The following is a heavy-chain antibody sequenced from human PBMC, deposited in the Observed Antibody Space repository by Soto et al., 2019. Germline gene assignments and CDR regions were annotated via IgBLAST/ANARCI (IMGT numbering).Heavy chain of an antibody. D-gene: IGHD1-26*01. CDR2: ILYHGNNE. Sequence: QVQLVESGGGVVQPGRSLRLSCAASGFIFSDYGMHWVRQAPGKGLEWVAVILYHGNNEYYADSVKGRLTISRDNSKNRLYLEMNSLRGEDTAVYYCMRDGTRGYGMVVWGQGTTVTVSS. V-gene: IGHV3-33*01. J-gene: IGHJ6*02. CDR3: MRDGTRGYGMVV. CDR1: GFIFSDYG.